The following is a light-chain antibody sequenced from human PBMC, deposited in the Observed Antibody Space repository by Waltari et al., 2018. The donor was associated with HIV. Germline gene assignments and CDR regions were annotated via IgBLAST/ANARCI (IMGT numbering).Light chain of an antibody. CDR1: QSISSY. CDR3: QQSYSTPYT. V-gene: IGKV1-39*01. Sequence: DIQMTQSPSSLSASVGDRVTITCRASQSISSYLNWYQQKPGKAPKLLIYAASSLQSGVPSKFSGNGSWTDFTFTLSSLQPEDFATYYCQQSYSTPYTFGQGTKLEIK. CDR2: AAS. J-gene: IGKJ2*01.